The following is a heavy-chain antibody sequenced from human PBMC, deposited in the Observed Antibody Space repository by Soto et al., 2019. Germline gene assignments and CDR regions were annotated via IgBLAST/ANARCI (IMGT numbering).Heavy chain of an antibody. V-gene: IGHV6-1*01. D-gene: IGHD5-12*01. CDR2: TYYRSKWYN. CDR3: ATVGYKQAFDI. CDR1: GGSVSSNSAA. Sequence: SQTLSLTCAISGGSVSSNSAAWNWIRPSPSRGLEWLGRTYYRSKWYNDYAVSVKSRITINPDTSKNQFSLQLNSVTPEDTAVYYCATVGYKQAFDIWGQGTMVTVSS. J-gene: IGHJ3*02.